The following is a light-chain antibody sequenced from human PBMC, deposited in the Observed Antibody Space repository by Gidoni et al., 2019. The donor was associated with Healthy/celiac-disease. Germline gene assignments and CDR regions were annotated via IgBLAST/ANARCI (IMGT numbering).Light chain of an antibody. Sequence: EIVLTQSPATLSLSPGERATLSFRASQSVSSYLAWYQQKPGQAPRLLIYDASNRATGIPARFSGSGSVTDFTLTISSLEPEDFAVYYCQQRSNWPRYTFGQGTKLEIK. CDR2: DAS. CDR1: QSVSSY. V-gene: IGKV3-11*01. CDR3: QQRSNWPRYT. J-gene: IGKJ2*01.